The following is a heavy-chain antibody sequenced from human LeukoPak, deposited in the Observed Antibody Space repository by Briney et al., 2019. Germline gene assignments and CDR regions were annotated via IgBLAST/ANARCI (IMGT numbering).Heavy chain of an antibody. J-gene: IGHJ4*02. CDR3: ARDPYGYPFDY. Sequence: GGSLRLSCAASGFTFSSYEMNWVRQAPGKGLEWVSYISSSGSTIYYADFVKGRFTISRDNAKNSLYLQMNSLRAEDTAVYYCARDPYGYPFDYWGQGTLVTVSS. CDR1: GFTFSSYE. D-gene: IGHD5-18*01. V-gene: IGHV3-48*03. CDR2: ISSSGSTI.